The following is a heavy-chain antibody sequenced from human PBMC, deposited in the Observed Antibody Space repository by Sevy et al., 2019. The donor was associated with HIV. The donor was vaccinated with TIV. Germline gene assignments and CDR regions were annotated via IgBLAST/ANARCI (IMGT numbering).Heavy chain of an antibody. D-gene: IGHD6-13*01. CDR2: ISGSSTTI. CDR3: ARSLAAAENWFDP. Sequence: GGSLRLSCVGSGFTFREYSMNCVRQAPGKGLEWVSYISGSSTTIEHADSVKGRFSISRDNADNSVFLQMNRLRVEDTAVYYCARSLAAAENWFDPWGQGTLVTVSS. J-gene: IGHJ5*02. CDR1: GFTFREYS. V-gene: IGHV3-48*01.